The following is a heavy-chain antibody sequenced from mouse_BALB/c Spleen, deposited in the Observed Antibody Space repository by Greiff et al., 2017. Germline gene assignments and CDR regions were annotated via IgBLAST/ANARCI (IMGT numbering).Heavy chain of an antibody. Sequence: QVQLQQSGPELVKPGASVKMSCTASGYTFTDYVISWVKQRTGQGLEWIGEIYPGSGSTYYNEKFKGKATLTADKSSNTAYMQLSSLTSEDSAVYFCARRGNRYFDVWGAGTTVTVSS. CDR1: GYTFTDYV. J-gene: IGHJ1*01. CDR3: ARRGNRYFDV. V-gene: IGHV1-81*01. CDR2: IYPGSGST. D-gene: IGHD4-1*01.